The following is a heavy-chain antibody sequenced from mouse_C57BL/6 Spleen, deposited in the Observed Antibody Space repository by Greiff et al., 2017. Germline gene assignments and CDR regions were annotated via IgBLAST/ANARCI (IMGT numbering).Heavy chain of an antibody. CDR3: ARYGYDVGNWYFDV. CDR2: ISDGGSYT. V-gene: IGHV5-4*03. CDR1: GFTFSSYA. Sequence: EVKLVESGGGLVKPGGSLKLSCAASGFTFSSYAMSWVRQTPEKRLEWVATISDGGSYTYYPDNVKGRFTISRDNAKNNLYLQMSHLKSEDTAMYYCARYGYDVGNWYFDVWGIGTTVTVSS. D-gene: IGHD2-2*01. J-gene: IGHJ1*03.